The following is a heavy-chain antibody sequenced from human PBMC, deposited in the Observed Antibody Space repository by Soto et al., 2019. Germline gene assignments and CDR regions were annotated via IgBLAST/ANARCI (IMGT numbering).Heavy chain of an antibody. CDR1: GYTFTGYY. J-gene: IGHJ4*02. CDR2: INPNSGGT. D-gene: IGHD6-13*01. V-gene: IGHV1-2*04. Sequence: GASVKVSCKASGYTFTGYYMHWVRQAPGQGLEWMGWINPNSGGTNYAQKFQGWVTMTRDTSISTAYMELSSLRSEDTAVYYCARDPAAGPPFFDYWGQGTLVTVSS. CDR3: ARDPAAGPPFFDY.